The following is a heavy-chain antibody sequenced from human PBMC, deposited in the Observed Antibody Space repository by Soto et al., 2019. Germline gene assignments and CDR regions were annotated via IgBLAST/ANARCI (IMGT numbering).Heavy chain of an antibody. D-gene: IGHD6-19*01. CDR1: GDTFSSDK. J-gene: IGHJ4*02. Sequence: AEALTLTCAVSGDTFSSDKLHRWIHQPPDRGLQVTGINNDGSSTNFTDSVEGRFSISRDKAKNTLYLQMNSLRAADTAVYYCARTVAGTFDYWGQGTLVTVSS. CDR2: INNDGSST. CDR3: ARTVAGTFDY. V-gene: IGHV3-74*01.